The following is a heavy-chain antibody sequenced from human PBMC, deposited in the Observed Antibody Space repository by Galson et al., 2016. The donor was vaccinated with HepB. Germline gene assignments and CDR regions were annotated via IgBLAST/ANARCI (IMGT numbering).Heavy chain of an antibody. CDR3: ARDGLRWSPVEYFPQ. D-gene: IGHD3/OR15-3a*01. J-gene: IGHJ1*01. CDR2: ISGSGGST. V-gene: IGHV3-23*01. CDR1: GFTLSSFG. Sequence: SLRLSCAASGFTLSSFGMSWVRQAPGKGLEWVSLISGSGGSTSYADSVKGRFIISRDNSNNTLYRQMNSLRAEDTAVYYCARDGLRWSPVEYFPQWGQGTLVTVSS.